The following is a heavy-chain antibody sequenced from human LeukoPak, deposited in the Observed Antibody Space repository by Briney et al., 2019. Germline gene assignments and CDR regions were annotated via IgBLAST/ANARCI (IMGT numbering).Heavy chain of an antibody. CDR2: IYYSGST. CDR3: ASSITIFGVVTGDY. J-gene: IGHJ4*02. D-gene: IGHD3-3*01. CDR1: GGSISSSSYY. V-gene: IGHV4-39*01. Sequence: SSETLSLTCTVSGGSISSSSYYWGWIRQPPGKGLEWIGSIYYSGSTYYNPSLKSRVTISVDTSKNQFSLKLSPVTAADTAVYYCASSITIFGVVTGDYWGQGTLVTVSS.